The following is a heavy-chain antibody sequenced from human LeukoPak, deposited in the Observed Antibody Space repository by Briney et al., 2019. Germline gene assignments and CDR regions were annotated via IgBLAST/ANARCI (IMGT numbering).Heavy chain of an antibody. CDR3: ARVLSIGFHYDY. V-gene: IGHV3-23*01. CDR2: ISGSGGST. J-gene: IGHJ4*02. D-gene: IGHD3-22*01. Sequence: GGSLRLSCAASGFTFSSYAMSWFRQAPGKGLEWVSAISGSGGSTYYADSVKGRFTISRDNSKNTLYLQMNSLRAEDTAVYFCARVLSIGFHYDYWGPGTLVTVSS. CDR1: GFTFSSYA.